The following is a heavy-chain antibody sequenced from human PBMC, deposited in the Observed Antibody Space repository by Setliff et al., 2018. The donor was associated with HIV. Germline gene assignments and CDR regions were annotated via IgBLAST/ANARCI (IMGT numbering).Heavy chain of an antibody. V-gene: IGHV1-2*06. CDR2: INLNSGGT. J-gene: IGHJ4*01. Sequence: GASVKVSCKASGYTFTSYYVHWVRQAPGQGLEWMGRINLNSGGTTYAQRFQGRVTMTWDTSISTAYMELSRLTSDDTAVYYCARSSISEYLLYYWGHGTLVTVSS. D-gene: IGHD2-2*02. CDR3: ARSSISEYLLYY. CDR1: GYTFTSYY.